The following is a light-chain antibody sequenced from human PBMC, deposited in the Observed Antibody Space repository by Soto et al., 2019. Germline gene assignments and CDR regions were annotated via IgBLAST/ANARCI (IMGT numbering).Light chain of an antibody. CDR2: WGS. CDR3: RQYLHTPLT. Sequence: DAVMTQSPDSLAASLGERATINCKSGQSVLYSSNNKDYLAVYQLKPGLPQKLLMYWGSTLESGVPDRFSGSGSGTDFTRTFIIMKVDDVAVYNCRQYLHTPLTFSQ. J-gene: IGKJ1*01. CDR1: QSVLYSSNNKDY. V-gene: IGKV4-1*01.